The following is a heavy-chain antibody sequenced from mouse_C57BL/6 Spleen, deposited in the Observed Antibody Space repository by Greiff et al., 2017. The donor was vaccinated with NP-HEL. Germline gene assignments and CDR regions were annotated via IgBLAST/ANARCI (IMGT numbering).Heavy chain of an antibody. J-gene: IGHJ3*01. CDR2: ISSGSSTI. CDR1: GFTFSDYG. V-gene: IGHV5-17*01. D-gene: IGHD2-4*01. CDR3: ARDYDYAWFAY. Sequence: EVMLVESGGGLVKPGGSLKLSCAASGFTFSDYGMHWVRQAPEQGLEWVAYISSGSSTIYYADTVKGRFTISRDNAKNTLFLQMTSLRSEDTAMYYCARDYDYAWFAYWGQGTLVTVSA.